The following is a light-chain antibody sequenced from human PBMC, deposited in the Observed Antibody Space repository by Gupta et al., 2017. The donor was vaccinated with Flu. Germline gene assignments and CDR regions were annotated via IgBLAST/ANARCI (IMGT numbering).Light chain of an antibody. J-gene: IGKJ3*01. CDR2: DAT. Sequence: SSLSASLGDRVTITCQANDDIHYYLNWYLQKPGKAPKLLIYDATNLETGVPSRFSGSGCGTDFTLTITSRQPEDVGVYYCQQYDYCPNLTFGRGTTVDF. CDR1: DDIHYY. V-gene: IGKV1-33*01. CDR3: QQYDYCPNLT.